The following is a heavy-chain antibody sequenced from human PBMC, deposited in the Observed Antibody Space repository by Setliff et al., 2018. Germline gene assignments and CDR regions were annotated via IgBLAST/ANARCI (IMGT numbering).Heavy chain of an antibody. J-gene: IGHJ3*02. D-gene: IGHD1-26*01. V-gene: IGHV4-61*02. Sequence: SETLSLTCTVSGGSISSGSYYWSWIRQPAGKGLEWIGRIYTSGSTNYNPSLESRVTISVDTSQNQFSLELSSVTAEATAVYYCARVFPMVGATVRRAFDIWGQGTVVTVSS. CDR2: IYTSGST. CDR1: GGSISSGSYY. CDR3: ARVFPMVGATVRRAFDI.